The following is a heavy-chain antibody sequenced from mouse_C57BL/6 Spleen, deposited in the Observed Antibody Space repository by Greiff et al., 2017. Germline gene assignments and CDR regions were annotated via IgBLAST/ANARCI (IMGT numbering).Heavy chain of an antibody. CDR3: AETGYDYGEDY. CDR1: GYAFSSSW. V-gene: IGHV1-82*01. Sequence: QVHVKQSGPELVKPGASVKISCKASGYAFSSSWMNWVKQRPGKGLEWIGRIYPGDGDTNYNGKFKGKATLTADKSSSTAYMQLSSLTSEDSAVYFCAETGYDYGEDYWGQGTTLTVSS. CDR2: IYPGDGDT. D-gene: IGHD2-4*01. J-gene: IGHJ2*01.